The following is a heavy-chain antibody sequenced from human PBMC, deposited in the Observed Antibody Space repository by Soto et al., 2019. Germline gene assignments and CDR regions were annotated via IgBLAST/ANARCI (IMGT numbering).Heavy chain of an antibody. CDR3: ATLTYYYDSSGSD. CDR1: GGTFSSYT. Sequence: QVQLVQSGAEVKKPGSSVKVSCKASGGTFSSYTISWVRQAPGQGLEWMGRIIPILGIANYAQKFQGRVTITADKSTSTAYMELSSLRSEDTAGYYCATLTYYYDSSGSDWGQGTLVTVSS. J-gene: IGHJ4*02. D-gene: IGHD3-22*01. V-gene: IGHV1-69*02. CDR2: IIPILGIA.